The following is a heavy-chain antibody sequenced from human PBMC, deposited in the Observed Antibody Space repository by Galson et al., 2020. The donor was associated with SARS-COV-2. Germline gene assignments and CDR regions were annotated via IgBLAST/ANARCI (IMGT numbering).Heavy chain of an antibody. CDR2: INHSGST. Sequence: SETLSLTCAVYGGSFSGYYWSWIRQPPGKGLEWIGEINHSGSTNYNPSLKSRVTISVDTSKNQFSLKLSSVTAADTAVYYCARGHKDILRFLEWLTRVRGWHYYYMDVWGKGTTVTVSS. CDR3: ARGHKDILRFLEWLTRVRGWHYYYMDV. J-gene: IGHJ6*03. D-gene: IGHD3-3*01. CDR1: GGSFSGYY. V-gene: IGHV4-34*01.